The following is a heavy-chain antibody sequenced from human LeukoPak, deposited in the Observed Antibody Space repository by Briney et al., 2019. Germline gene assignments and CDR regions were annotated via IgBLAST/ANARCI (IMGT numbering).Heavy chain of an antibody. CDR2: IIPILGIA. V-gene: IGHV1-69*04. CDR1: GGTFSSYA. CDR3: ASQVDSSGYYYGY. J-gene: IGHJ4*02. D-gene: IGHD3-22*01. Sequence: GASVKVCCKASGGTFSSYAISWVRQAPGQGLEWMGRIIPILGIANYAQKFQGRVTITADKSTSTAYMELSSLRSEDTAVYYCASQVDSSGYYYGYWGQGTLVTVSS.